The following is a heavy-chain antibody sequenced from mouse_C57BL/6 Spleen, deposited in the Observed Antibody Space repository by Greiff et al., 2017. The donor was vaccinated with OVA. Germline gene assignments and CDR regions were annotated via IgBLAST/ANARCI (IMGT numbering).Heavy chain of an antibody. CDR1: GFTFSDYG. CDR2: ISSGSSTI. D-gene: IGHD1-1*01. CDR3: ARDYYGSSYEYFDY. J-gene: IGHJ2*01. V-gene: IGHV5-17*01. Sequence: EVHLVESGGGLVKPGGSLKLSCAASGFTFSDYGMHWVRQAPEKGLEWVAYISSGSSTIYYADTVKGRFTISRDNAKNTLFLQMTSLRSEDTAMYDGARDYYGSSYEYFDYWGQGTTLTVSS.